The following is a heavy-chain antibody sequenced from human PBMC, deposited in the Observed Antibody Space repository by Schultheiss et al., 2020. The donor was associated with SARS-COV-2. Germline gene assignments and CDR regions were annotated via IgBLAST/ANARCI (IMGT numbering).Heavy chain of an antibody. CDR1: GFAFSTYG. V-gene: IGHV3-30*03. CDR2: ISYDGSNK. CDR3: ARDFESRITIFGVDQWGWFDY. Sequence: GGSLRLSCAASGFAFSTYGMHWVRQAPGKGLEWVALISYDGSNKYYADSVKGRFTISRDNSKNTLYLQMNSLRAEDTAVYYCARDFESRITIFGVDQWGWFDYWGQGTQVTVSS. D-gene: IGHD3-3*01. J-gene: IGHJ4*02.